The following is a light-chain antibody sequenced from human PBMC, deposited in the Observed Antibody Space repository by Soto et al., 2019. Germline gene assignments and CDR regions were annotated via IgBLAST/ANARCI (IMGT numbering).Light chain of an antibody. CDR1: QSVSSD. J-gene: IGKJ3*01. CDR2: GAS. V-gene: IGKV3-15*01. CDR3: QQYNNWPRA. Sequence: EIVMPQSPATLSVSPGERATLSCRASQSVSSDLAWYQQKPGQAPRLLIYGASTRATGIPARLSGSGSGTEFTLTISSLQSEDFAVYYCQQYNNWPRAFGPGTKVDIK.